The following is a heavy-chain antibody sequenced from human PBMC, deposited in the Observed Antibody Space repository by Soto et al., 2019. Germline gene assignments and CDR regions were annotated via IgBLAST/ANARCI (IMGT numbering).Heavy chain of an antibody. J-gene: IGHJ4*02. Sequence: GASVKVSCKASGGTFSSYTISWVRQAPGQGLEWMGRIIPILGIANYAQKFQGRVTITADKSTSTAYMELSSLRSEDTAVYYCARDQVGVTGPSEGFDYWGPGTLVTVSS. CDR3: ARDQVGVTGPSEGFDY. CDR1: GGTFSSYT. CDR2: IIPILGIA. D-gene: IGHD1-20*01. V-gene: IGHV1-69*04.